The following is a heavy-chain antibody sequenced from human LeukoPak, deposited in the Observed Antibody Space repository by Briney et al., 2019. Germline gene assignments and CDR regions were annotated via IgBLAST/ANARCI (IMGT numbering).Heavy chain of an antibody. D-gene: IGHD1-20*01. CDR1: GFMFSSNW. J-gene: IGHJ4*02. Sequence: GGSLRLSCAASGFMFSSNWMSWVRLAPGKGLEWVANIKEDGTETYYVDSVKGRFTISRDNAKNSLYLQMNSLRAEDTAVYYCAKAIAVTGRWWIFDYWGKGTLVTVSS. V-gene: IGHV3-7*03. CDR2: IKEDGTET. CDR3: AKAIAVTGRWWIFDY.